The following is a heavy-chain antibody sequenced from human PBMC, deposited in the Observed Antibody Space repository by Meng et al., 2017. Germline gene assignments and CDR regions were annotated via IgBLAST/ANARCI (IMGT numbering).Heavy chain of an antibody. CDR2: IYYSGSN. V-gene: IGHV4-39*01. CDR1: GDSISSSSDY. J-gene: IGHJ4*02. Sequence: LQLQESGPGLVKPSETLSLTCIVSGDSISSSSDYWGWIRQPPGKGLEWIGSIYYSGSNYYNPSLKSRVTVSVDTSKNQFSLKLSSVTAADTAVYYCARRDYFDYWGQGTLVTVSS. CDR3: ARRDYFDY.